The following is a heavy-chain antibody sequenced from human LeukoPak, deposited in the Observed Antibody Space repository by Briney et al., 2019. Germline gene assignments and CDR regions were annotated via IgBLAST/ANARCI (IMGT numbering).Heavy chain of an antibody. CDR2: ISSSSSTI. CDR3: ARVSVGATDVDAFDI. D-gene: IGHD1-26*01. Sequence: GGSLRLSCAASGFTFSSYSMNWVREAPGKGLEWVSYISSSSSTIYYADSVKGRFTISRDNSKNTLYLQMNSLRAQDTAVYYCARVSVGATDVDAFDIWGQGTMVTVSS. V-gene: IGHV3-48*01. J-gene: IGHJ3*02. CDR1: GFTFSSYS.